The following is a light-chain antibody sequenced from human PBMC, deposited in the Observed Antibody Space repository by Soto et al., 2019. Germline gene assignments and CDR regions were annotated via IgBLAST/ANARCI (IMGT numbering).Light chain of an antibody. J-gene: IGLJ1*01. CDR3: AAWDDSLNGRV. CDR1: NSNIGSNT. Sequence: QSVLTQPPSASGTPGQRVTISCSGSNSNIGSNTVNWYQQLPGTAPKLLIYYDNLRPSGVPDRISGSKSSTSASLAISGLQSDDEADYSCAAWDDSLNGRVFGTGTKLTVL. CDR2: YDN. V-gene: IGLV1-44*01.